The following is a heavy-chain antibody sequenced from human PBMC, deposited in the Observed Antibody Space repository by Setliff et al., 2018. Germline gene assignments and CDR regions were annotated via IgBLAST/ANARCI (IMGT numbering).Heavy chain of an antibody. J-gene: IGHJ5*02. Sequence: SETLSLTCTVSGGSISSGGYYWSWIRQHPGKGLEWIGSIYYSGSTYYNPSLKSRVTITVDTSKNQFSLKLSSVTAADTAEYYCARASLGYDFWSGYYSPELCLDPWGQGTLVTVSS. V-gene: IGHV4-39*07. CDR3: ARASLGYDFWSGYYSPELCLDP. CDR2: IYYSGST. CDR1: GGSISSGGYY. D-gene: IGHD3-3*01.